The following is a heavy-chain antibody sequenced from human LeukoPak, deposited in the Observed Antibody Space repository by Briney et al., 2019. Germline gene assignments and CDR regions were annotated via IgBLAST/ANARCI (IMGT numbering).Heavy chain of an antibody. CDR3: ARTPDSSGYFHWFDP. CDR1: GFTFSSYS. D-gene: IGHD3-22*01. J-gene: IGHJ5*02. V-gene: IGHV3-21*01. Sequence: AGSLRLSCAASGFTFSSYSMNWVRQAPGKGLEWVSSISSSSSYIYYADSVKGRFTISRDNAKNSLYLQMNSLRAEDTAVYYCARTPDSSGYFHWFDPWGQGTLVTVSS. CDR2: ISSSSSYI.